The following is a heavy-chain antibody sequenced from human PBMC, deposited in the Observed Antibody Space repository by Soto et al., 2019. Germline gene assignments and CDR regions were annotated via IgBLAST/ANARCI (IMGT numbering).Heavy chain of an antibody. J-gene: IGHJ5*02. D-gene: IGHD6-6*01. CDR1: GYTFTSYG. V-gene: IGHV1-18*01. CDR2: ISAYNGNT. CDR3: ARDGRYSSSWRYWFDP. Sequence: EASVKVSCKASGYTFTSYGISWVRQAPGQGLEWMGWISAYNGNTNYAQKLQGRVTMTTDTSTSTAYMELRSLRSDDTAVYYCARDGRYSSSWRYWFDPWGQGTLVTVSS.